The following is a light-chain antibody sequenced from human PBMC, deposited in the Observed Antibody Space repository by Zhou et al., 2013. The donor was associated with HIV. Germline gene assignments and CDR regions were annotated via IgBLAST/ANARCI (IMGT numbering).Light chain of an antibody. Sequence: IQLTQSPSSLSASVGDRVTITCRASQGISTYLAWYQQKPGRAPNLLIYGASTLQTGVPSRFSASGSGTDFTLTISCLQSEDFATYYCQQYNSYTWTFGQ. V-gene: IGKV1-9*01. J-gene: IGKJ1*01. CDR1: QGISTY. CDR3: QQYNSYTWT. CDR2: GAS.